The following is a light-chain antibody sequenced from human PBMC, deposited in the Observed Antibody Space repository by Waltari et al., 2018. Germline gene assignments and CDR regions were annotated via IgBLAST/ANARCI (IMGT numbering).Light chain of an antibody. J-gene: IGLJ2*01. CDR1: SRAFGSYF. V-gene: IGLV2-23*02. Sequence: QSALTQPASVSGSPGQSITIPCTGTSRAFGSYFFSWYQKHPGKAPKFMIYDVSKRPSGVSNRFSGSKSGNTASLTISGLQAEDEADYYCCSYAGTSTVIFGGGTKLTVL. CDR3: CSYAGTSTVI. CDR2: DVS.